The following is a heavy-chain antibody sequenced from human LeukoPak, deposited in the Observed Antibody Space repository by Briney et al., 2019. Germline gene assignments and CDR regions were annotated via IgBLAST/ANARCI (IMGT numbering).Heavy chain of an antibody. CDR3: ARIAVAAFDY. Sequence: GGSLRLSCAASGFTLSSYWMSWVRQAPGKGLEWVANIKQDGSEIYYVASVKGRSTISRDNAKNSLYLQMNSLRAEDTAVYYCARIAVAAFDYWGQGTLVTVSS. D-gene: IGHD6-19*01. J-gene: IGHJ4*02. CDR2: IKQDGSEI. CDR1: GFTLSSYW. V-gene: IGHV3-7*03.